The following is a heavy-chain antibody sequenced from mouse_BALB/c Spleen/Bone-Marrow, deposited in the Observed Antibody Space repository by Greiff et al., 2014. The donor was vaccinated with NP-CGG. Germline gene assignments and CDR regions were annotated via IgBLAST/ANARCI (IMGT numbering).Heavy chain of an antibody. CDR2: ISSGSSTI. V-gene: IGHV5-17*02. D-gene: IGHD1-1*01. CDR3: ARLRRHYGCFDY. Sequence: VQLKESGGGLVQPGGSRKLSCAASGFTFSSFGMHWVRQAPEKGLEWVAYISSGSSTIYYADTVKGRFTISRDNPKNTLFLQMSSLRSEDTSMYYCARLRRHYGCFDYWGQGTTLTVSS. J-gene: IGHJ2*01. CDR1: GFTFSSFG.